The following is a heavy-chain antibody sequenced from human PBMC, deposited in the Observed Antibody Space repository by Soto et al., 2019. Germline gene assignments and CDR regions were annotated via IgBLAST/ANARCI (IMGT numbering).Heavy chain of an antibody. CDR2: LDSTGGST. D-gene: IGHD1-26*01. V-gene: IGHV3-23*01. Sequence: GGSLRLSCAASGFTFSSYAMSWVRQAPAKGLEWISGLDSTGGSTYYADSVKGRFTISRDNSKNTLYLQMSSLRAEDTAVYYCARVSLGASTITDYYYYGMDVWGHGTTVTVSS. CDR3: ARVSLGASTITDYYYYGMDV. CDR1: GFTFSSYA. J-gene: IGHJ6*02.